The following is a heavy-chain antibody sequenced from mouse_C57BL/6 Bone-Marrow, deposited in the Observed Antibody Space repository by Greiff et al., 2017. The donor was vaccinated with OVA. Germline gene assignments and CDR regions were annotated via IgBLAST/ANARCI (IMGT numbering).Heavy chain of an antibody. Sequence: VQLKQSVAELVRPGASVKLSCTASGFNITNTYMHWVKQRPEQGLEWIGRIDPATGNTKYAPKFQGKATITADTSSNTAYLQLSSLTSEDTAIYYCARGGTTVVAPFAYWGQGTLVTVSA. J-gene: IGHJ3*01. D-gene: IGHD1-1*01. CDR1: GFNITNTY. CDR3: ARGGTTVVAPFAY. V-gene: IGHV14-3*01. CDR2: IDPATGNT.